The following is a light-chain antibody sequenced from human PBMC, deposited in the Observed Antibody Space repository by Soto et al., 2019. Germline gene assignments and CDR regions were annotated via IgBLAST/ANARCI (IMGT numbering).Light chain of an antibody. Sequence: QSALTQPPSASGSPGQSVTISCTGTSSDVGGYNYVSWYQHHPGKAPKLIIYEVYKRPSGVPDRFSGSKSGNTAALTVSGLQAEDEADYYCSSYVGNNSYVFGTGTKLTVL. V-gene: IGLV2-8*01. CDR2: EVY. J-gene: IGLJ1*01. CDR1: SSDVGGYNY. CDR3: SSYVGNNSYV.